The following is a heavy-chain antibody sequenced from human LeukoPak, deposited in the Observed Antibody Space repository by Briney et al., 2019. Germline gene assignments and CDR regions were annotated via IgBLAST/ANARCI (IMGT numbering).Heavy chain of an antibody. CDR2: INPDGGNT. J-gene: IGHJ6*03. CDR1: GYTFTNSY. Sequence: ASVKVSCKASGYTFTNSYIHWVRQAPGQVLEWMGLINPDGGNTNYAQNFQGRVTLTRDTSTSTVYMELSSLRSEDTAVYYCARGHITGTPMDVWGKGTTVTVSS. V-gene: IGHV1-46*01. CDR3: ARGHITGTPMDV. D-gene: IGHD1-20*01.